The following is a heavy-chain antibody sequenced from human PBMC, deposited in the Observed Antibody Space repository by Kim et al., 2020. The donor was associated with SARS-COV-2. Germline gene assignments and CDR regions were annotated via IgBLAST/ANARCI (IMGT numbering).Heavy chain of an antibody. J-gene: IGHJ6*02. Sequence: SETLSLTCTVSGGSISTYYWSWVRQPPGKGLEWIGYIDYSGSTKYNPSLKSRVTVSGDTSKNQFSLRLSSVTAADTAVYYCARLGRYAAGLDVWGQGTTVTVSS. CDR3: ARLGRYAAGLDV. V-gene: IGHV4-59*01. CDR2: IDYSGST. CDR1: GGSISTYY. D-gene: IGHD3-16*01.